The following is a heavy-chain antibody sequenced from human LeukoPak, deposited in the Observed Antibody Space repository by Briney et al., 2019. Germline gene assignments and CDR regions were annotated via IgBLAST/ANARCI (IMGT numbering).Heavy chain of an antibody. D-gene: IGHD3-22*01. Sequence: PSETLSLTCTVSGGSMSSYYWSWIRQPPGKGLEWIGYIYYSGSTNYNPSLKSRVTISVDTSKNQFSLKLSSVTAADTAVYYCAGVKTYYYDSSGYYAYWGQGTLVTVSS. V-gene: IGHV4-59*01. CDR3: AGVKTYYYDSSGYYAY. CDR1: GGSMSSYY. CDR2: IYYSGST. J-gene: IGHJ4*02.